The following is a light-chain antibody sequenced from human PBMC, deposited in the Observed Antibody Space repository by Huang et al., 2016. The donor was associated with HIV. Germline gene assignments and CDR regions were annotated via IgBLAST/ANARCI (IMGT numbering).Light chain of an antibody. CDR1: QGVSSY. V-gene: IGKV3-11*01. CDR3: QQRSNWPPLT. Sequence: EIVLTQSPATLSLSPGERATLSCRASQGVSSYLAWYQQRPGQAPRLLSYDASNRATGIPARFSGSGSGTDFTLTISSLEPEDVAVYYWQQRSNWPPLTFGGGTKVEIK. CDR2: DAS. J-gene: IGKJ4*01.